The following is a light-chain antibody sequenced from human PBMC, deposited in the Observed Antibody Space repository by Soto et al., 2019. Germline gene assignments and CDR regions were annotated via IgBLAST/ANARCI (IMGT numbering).Light chain of an antibody. Sequence: DIQMTQSPSSLSASFGDRVTMTCRARQGIGIYLAWFQQRPGNTPKLLIFAASTLQSWVPSRFSGSGSGTDFTLTISSLQPEDVATYYCQKYNSAPLTFGGGTRVEIK. CDR1: QGIGIY. V-gene: IGKV1-27*01. J-gene: IGKJ4*02. CDR2: AAS. CDR3: QKYNSAPLT.